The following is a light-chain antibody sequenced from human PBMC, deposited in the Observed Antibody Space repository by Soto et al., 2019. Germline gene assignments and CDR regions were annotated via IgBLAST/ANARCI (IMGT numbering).Light chain of an antibody. CDR2: AAS. V-gene: IGKV1-12*01. CDR3: QQASSFPFT. J-gene: IGKJ3*01. CDR1: QRIANW. Sequence: DIQMTQSPSSVSASVGDRVTISCRASQRIANWVAWYQQKPGKAPHLLIYAASTLQSGAPSRFSGSGSGTDFIFNISSPQPEDSATYYCQQASSFPFTFGPGTKVDV.